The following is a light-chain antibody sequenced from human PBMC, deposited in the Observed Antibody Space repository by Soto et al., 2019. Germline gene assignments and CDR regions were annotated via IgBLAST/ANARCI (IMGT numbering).Light chain of an antibody. CDR3: QQYNSYPWT. CDR2: KAS. Sequence: DLQMTQSPSTLSASVGDRVTITFRASQSISSWLAWYQQKPGKAPKLLIYKASSLESGVPSRFSGSGSGTEFTLTISSLQPDDFATYYCQQYNSYPWTFGQGTKVDIK. V-gene: IGKV1-5*03. CDR1: QSISSW. J-gene: IGKJ1*01.